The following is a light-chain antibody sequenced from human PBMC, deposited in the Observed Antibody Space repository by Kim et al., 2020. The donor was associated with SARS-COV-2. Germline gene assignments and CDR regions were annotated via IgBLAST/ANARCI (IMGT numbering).Light chain of an antibody. V-gene: IGLV2-14*04. CDR2: DVY. J-gene: IGLJ3*02. CDR3: NSYTGSSTRV. CDR1: SSDVGGYGR. Sequence: GQAITISCTGSSSDVGGYGRVSWYQQYPGGVPKLIIYDVYERPSGVSNRFSGSKSDNTASLTISGLQAEDEADYYCNSYTGSSTRVFGGGTKVTVL.